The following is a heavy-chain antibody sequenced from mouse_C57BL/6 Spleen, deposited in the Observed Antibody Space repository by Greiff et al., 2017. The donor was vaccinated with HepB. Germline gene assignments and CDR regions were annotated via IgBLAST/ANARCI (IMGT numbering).Heavy chain of an antibody. J-gene: IGHJ3*01. CDR2: INPSTGGT. V-gene: IGHV1-42*01. CDR1: GYSFTGYY. CDR3: ARLRRPAWFAY. Sequence: EVQLQQSGPELVKPGASVKISCKASGYSFTGYYMNWVKQSPEKSLEWIGEINPSTGGTTYNQKFKAKATLTVDKSSSTAYMQLKSLTSEDSAVYYCARLRRPAWFAYWGQGTLVTVSA. D-gene: IGHD1-2*01.